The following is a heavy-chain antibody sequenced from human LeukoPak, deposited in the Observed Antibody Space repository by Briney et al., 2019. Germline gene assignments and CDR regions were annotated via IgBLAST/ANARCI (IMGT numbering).Heavy chain of an antibody. J-gene: IGHJ5*02. D-gene: IGHD3-3*01. Sequence: SETLSLTCTVSGGSISSYYWSWIRQPPGKGLEWIGYIYYSGSTRYNPSLKSRVTISVDTSKNQFSLKLSSVTAADTAVYYCARVGILRFPSNWFDHWGQGTLVTVSS. V-gene: IGHV4-59*01. CDR2: IYYSGST. CDR3: ARVGILRFPSNWFDH. CDR1: GGSISSYY.